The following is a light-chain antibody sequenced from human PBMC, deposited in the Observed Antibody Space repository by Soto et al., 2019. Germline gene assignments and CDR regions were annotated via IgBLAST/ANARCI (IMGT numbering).Light chain of an antibody. CDR1: SSNIGAGYD. CDR3: QTYDRSLSGSVV. Sequence: QSVLTQPASVSGAPGQRVTISCTGSSSNIGAGYDVHWYQQLPGTAPKLLIYGNSNRPSGVPDRLSGSKSGTSAALAITGLQAEDEADYYCQTYDRSLSGSVVFGTGTKVTVL. J-gene: IGLJ1*01. CDR2: GNS. V-gene: IGLV1-40*01.